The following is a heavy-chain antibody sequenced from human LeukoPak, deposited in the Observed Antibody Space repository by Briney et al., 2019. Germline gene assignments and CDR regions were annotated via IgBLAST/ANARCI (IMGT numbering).Heavy chain of an antibody. J-gene: IGHJ4*02. V-gene: IGHV7-4-1*02. CDR2: INTNTGNP. Sequence: ASVKVSCKASGYTFTSYAMNWVRQAPGQGLEWMGWINTNTGNPTHAQGFTGRFVFSLDTSVSTAYQQISSLKAEDTAVYYCARATYYDILTAINDYWGQGTLVTVSS. CDR1: GYTFTSYA. CDR3: ARATYYDILTAINDY. D-gene: IGHD3-9*01.